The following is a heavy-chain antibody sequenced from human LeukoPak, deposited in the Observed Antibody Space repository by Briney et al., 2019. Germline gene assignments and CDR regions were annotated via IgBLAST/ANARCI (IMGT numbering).Heavy chain of an antibody. CDR3: AKAMVRGMTPLDY. Sequence: GGSLRLSCAASGFTFSSYWMHWVRQAPGKGLEWVSGISWNSGNTDYADSVKGRFAISRDNAKKSLYLQMNSLRTEDTALYYCAKAMVRGMTPLDYWGQGTLVTVSS. V-gene: IGHV3-9*01. CDR1: GFTFSSYW. D-gene: IGHD3-10*01. CDR2: ISWNSGNT. J-gene: IGHJ4*02.